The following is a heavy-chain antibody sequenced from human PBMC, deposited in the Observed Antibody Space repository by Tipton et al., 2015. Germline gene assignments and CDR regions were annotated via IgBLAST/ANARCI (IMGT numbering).Heavy chain of an antibody. Sequence: SLRLSCVASGFAFSSYAMSWVRRAPGKGLEWASGISVSGGATYYADSVRGRFTISRDNSKNTLYLQLNSLRAEDTAIYYCAKSPRPNRRIIMVRGVTEAPFFDCWGQGTLVTVSS. V-gene: IGHV3-23*01. CDR2: ISVSGGAT. CDR1: GFAFSSYA. J-gene: IGHJ4*02. D-gene: IGHD3-10*01. CDR3: AKSPRPNRRIIMVRGVTEAPFFDC.